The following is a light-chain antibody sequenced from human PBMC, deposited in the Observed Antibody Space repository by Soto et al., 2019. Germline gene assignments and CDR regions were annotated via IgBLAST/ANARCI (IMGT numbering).Light chain of an antibody. CDR2: AAS. CDR1: QSISSY. CDR3: QQSYSTPLP. Sequence: IQFTQSPSSLSSSVLDRFTITCRASQSISSYLNWYQQKPGKAPKLLIYAASSLQSGVPSRFSGSGSGTDFTLTISSLQPEDFATYYCQQSYSTPLPFGQGTRLEIK. J-gene: IGKJ5*01. V-gene: IGKV1-39*01.